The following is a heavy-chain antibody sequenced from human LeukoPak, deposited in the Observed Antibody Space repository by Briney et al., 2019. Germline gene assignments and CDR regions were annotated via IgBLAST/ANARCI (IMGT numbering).Heavy chain of an antibody. D-gene: IGHD3-9*01. CDR3: AKDRYDILTGYYVY. CDR1: GFTFSSYS. V-gene: IGHV3-48*01. CDR2: ISSSSSTI. Sequence: GGSLRLSCAASGFTFSSYSMNWVRQAPGKGLEWVSYISSSSSTIYYADSVKGRFTISRDNSKNTLYLQMNSLRAEDTAVYYCAKDRYDILTGYYVYWGQGTLVTVSS. J-gene: IGHJ4*02.